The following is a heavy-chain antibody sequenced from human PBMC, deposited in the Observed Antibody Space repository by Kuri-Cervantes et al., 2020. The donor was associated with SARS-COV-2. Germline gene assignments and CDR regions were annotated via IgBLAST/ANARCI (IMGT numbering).Heavy chain of an antibody. J-gene: IGHJ2*01. D-gene: IGHD2-2*01. CDR2: TYPGDSDT. CDR3: AIRIGYCSSTSCAHTGYSISWAYWYFDF. CDR1: GYSFTSYW. V-gene: IGHV5-51*01. Sequence: GEALKISCKGSGYSFTSYWIGLVRQMPGKCLEWRGITYPGDSDTRYSPSFQGQVTISTDKSISTAYLQWSSLKASDSAMYYCAIRIGYCSSTSCAHTGYSISWAYWYFDFWGHGTLVTVSS.